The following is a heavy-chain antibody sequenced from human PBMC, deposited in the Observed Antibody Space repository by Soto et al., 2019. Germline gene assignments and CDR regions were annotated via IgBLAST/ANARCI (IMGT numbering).Heavy chain of an antibody. Sequence: EVQLVESGGDLVQPGGFLRLSCATSGFTFSRYWMHWVRQVPGKGLVWVSRINSDGSSISYSDSVKGRFTISRDNAMNTLYLQMNSLRVEDPDVYYCARLPVDTITSLDYWGQGTLVTVSS. J-gene: IGHJ4*02. CDR2: INSDGSSI. D-gene: IGHD3-3*01. CDR3: ARLPVDTITSLDY. CDR1: GFTFSRYW. V-gene: IGHV3-74*01.